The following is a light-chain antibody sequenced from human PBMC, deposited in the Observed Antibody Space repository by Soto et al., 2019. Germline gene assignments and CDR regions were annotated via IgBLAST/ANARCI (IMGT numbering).Light chain of an antibody. CDR1: QSVAISY. CDR2: GTX. J-gene: IGKJ1*01. V-gene: IGKV3-20*01. CDR3: QQYGRSLTWT. Sequence: EIVLTQSPGTLSLSSGERATMSXRASQSVAISYLAWYQQKPGHATRLXXXGTXSRATGIPDRFSGSGSGKDFTLTLSRLEPEDFAVYYCQQYGRSLTWTFGQGTKVDIK.